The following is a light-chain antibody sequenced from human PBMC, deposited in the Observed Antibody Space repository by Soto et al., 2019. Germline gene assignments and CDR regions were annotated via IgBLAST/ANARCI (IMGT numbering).Light chain of an antibody. CDR3: QPANAFALT. CDR2: SAS. V-gene: IGKV1-12*01. J-gene: IGKJ4*01. CDR1: QDINKW. Sequence: DIRMTQSPSSVSASVGDRVTITCRASQDINKWLAGYQQKTGTAPKLLIYSASSLYTGVPSRFSGSGSGTDFTRTISSLEPEDVATYCCQPANAFALTFRGWTQGDI.